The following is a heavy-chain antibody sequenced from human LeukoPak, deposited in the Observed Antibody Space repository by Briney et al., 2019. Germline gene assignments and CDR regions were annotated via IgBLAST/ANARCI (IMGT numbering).Heavy chain of an antibody. CDR2: IYHNGST. J-gene: IGHJ4*02. CDR1: GGSISNNNW. V-gene: IGHV4-4*02. D-gene: IGHD3-22*01. CDR3: ARDHDSSGYYLYYFDY. Sequence: SETLSLTCTVSGGSISNNNWWNWVRQPPGKGLEWIGEIYHNGSTNYNPSLKSRVTITVDKSKNLFSLKLTSVTAADTAVYYCARDHDSSGYYLYYFDYWGQGTLVTVSS.